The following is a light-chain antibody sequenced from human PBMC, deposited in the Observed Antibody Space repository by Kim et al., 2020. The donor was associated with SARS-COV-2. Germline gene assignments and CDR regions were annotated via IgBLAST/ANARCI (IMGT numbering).Light chain of an antibody. CDR1: SSDVGGYNY. Sequence: SITISCNGTSSDVGGYNYVSWYQQHPGKAPKLMIYDVSNRPSGVSNRFSGSKSGNTASLTISGLQAEDEADYYCSSYTSSSTPWVFGGGTQLTVL. CDR2: DVS. J-gene: IGLJ3*02. V-gene: IGLV2-14*03. CDR3: SSYTSSSTPWV.